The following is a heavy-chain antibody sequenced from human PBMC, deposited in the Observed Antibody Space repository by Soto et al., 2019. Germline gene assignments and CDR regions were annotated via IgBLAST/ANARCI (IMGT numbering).Heavy chain of an antibody. CDR1: GYTFTSYG. Sequence: ASVKVSCKASGYTFTSYGISWVRQAPGQGLEWMGWISAYNGNTNYAQKLQDRVTMTTDTSTSTAYMELRSLRSDDTAVYYCARENSPYSSGWYRRHYYYGMDVWGQATTVTV. CDR3: ARENSPYSSGWYRRHYYYGMDV. J-gene: IGHJ6*02. CDR2: ISAYNGNT. D-gene: IGHD6-19*01. V-gene: IGHV1-18*04.